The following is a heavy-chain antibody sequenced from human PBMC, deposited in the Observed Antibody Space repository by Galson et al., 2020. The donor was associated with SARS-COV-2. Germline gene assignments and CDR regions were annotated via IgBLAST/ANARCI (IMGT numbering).Heavy chain of an antibody. J-gene: IGHJ4*02. CDR3: AKDAGYYFDY. CDR1: GFTFDAYA. Sequence: GGSLRLSCVASGFTFDAYAMHWVRQPPGKGLEWVSGLSWNSGTIVYADSVKGRFAISRDNAKNSLYLQMNSLRPEDTALYYCAKDAGYYFDYWGQGTLVAVSS. CDR2: LSWNSGTI. V-gene: IGHV3-9*01.